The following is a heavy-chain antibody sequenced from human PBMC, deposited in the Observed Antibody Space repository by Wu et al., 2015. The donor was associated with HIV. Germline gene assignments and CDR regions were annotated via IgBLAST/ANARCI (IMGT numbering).Heavy chain of an antibody. D-gene: IGHD2-2*01. CDR3: ARAEVWVVGIVVVPGDFDY. V-gene: IGHV1-18*01. Sequence: QVQLVQSGAEMKKPGASVKVSCKASGYTFTTYGISWVRQAPGQGPEWMGWISTSYGDTNYAQKFRGRLTFTTDTSTTTAYMELSRLRSDDTAVYYCARAEVWVVGIVVVPGDFDYWGQGTLVTVSS. J-gene: IGHJ4*02. CDR2: ISTSYGDT. CDR1: GYTFTTYG.